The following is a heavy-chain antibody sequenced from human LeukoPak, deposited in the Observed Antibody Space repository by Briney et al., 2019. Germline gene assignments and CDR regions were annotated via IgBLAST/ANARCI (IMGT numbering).Heavy chain of an antibody. V-gene: IGHV4-39*07. D-gene: IGHD2-21*01. CDR1: GGSISSSSYY. CDR2: IYYSGST. Sequence: PSETLSVTCTVSGGSISSSSYYWGWIRQPPGKGLEWIGSIYYSGSTYYNPSLKSRVSISVDTSNNQFSLRLSSVTAADTAVYYCASKSLAYDDPFNIWGQGTMVTVSS. CDR3: ASKSLAYDDPFNI. J-gene: IGHJ3*02.